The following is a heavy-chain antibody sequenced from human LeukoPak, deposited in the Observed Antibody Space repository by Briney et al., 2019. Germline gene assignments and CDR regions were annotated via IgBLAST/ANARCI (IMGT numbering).Heavy chain of an antibody. Sequence: ASVKVSCKASGYTFTGYYMHWVRQAPGQGLEGMGWINPNSGGTNYAQKFQGRVTMTRDTSISTAYMELSRLRSDDTAVYYCARGYYDSSGYSYPFDYWGQGTLVTVSS. J-gene: IGHJ4*02. CDR1: GYTFTGYY. CDR2: INPNSGGT. V-gene: IGHV1-2*02. D-gene: IGHD3-22*01. CDR3: ARGYYDSSGYSYPFDY.